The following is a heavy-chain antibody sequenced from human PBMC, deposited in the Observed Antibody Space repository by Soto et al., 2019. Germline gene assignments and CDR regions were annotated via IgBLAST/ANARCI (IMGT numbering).Heavy chain of an antibody. J-gene: IGHJ2*01. CDR3: ARGVDDGDYVDYWYFDL. D-gene: IGHD4-17*01. CDR1: GGSISSSNW. CDR2: IYHSGST. V-gene: IGHV4-4*02. Sequence: PSETLSLTCAVSGGSISSSNWWSWVRQPPGKGLEWIGEIYHSGSTNYNPSLKSRVTISVDKSKNQFSLKLSSVTAADTAVYYCARGVDDGDYVDYWYFDLWGRGTLVTVSS.